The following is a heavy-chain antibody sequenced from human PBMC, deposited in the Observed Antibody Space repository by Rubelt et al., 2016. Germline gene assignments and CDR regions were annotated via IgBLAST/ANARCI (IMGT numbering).Heavy chain of an antibody. V-gene: IGHV3-33*05. CDR3: ARDSIKHTQYYYDSSGYDKYYYYMDV. D-gene: IGHD3-22*01. J-gene: IGHJ6*03. Sequence: GLEWVAVISYDGSNKYYADSVKGRFTISRDNAKNSLYLQMNSMRAEDTAVYYCARDSIKHTQYYYDSSGYDKYYYYMDVWGKGTTVTVSS. CDR2: ISYDGSNK.